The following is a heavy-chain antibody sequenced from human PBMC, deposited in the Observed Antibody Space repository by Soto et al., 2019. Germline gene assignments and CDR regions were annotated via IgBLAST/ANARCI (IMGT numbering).Heavy chain of an antibody. V-gene: IGHV1-2*04. CDR3: ARESGGGDFFNYYMDV. D-gene: IGHD4-17*01. CDR2: INPNSGGT. CDR1: GYTFTGYY. Sequence: ASVKVSCKASGYTFTGYYMHWVRQAPGQGLEWMGWINPNSGGTNYAQKFQGWVTMTRDTSISTAYMELSRLRSDDTAVYYCARESGGGDFFNYYMDVWGKGTTVNVSS. J-gene: IGHJ6*03.